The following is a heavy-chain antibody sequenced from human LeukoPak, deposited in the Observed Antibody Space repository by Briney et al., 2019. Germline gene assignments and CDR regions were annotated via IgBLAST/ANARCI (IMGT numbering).Heavy chain of an antibody. CDR3: VRKTATEEVYFDN. J-gene: IGHJ4*02. V-gene: IGHV3-21*01. Sequence: GGSLRLSCAASGFTFSSYSMNWVRQAPGKGLEWVSSISSSSSSIYYADSVKGRFTISRDNAKNSLYLQMNSLRPEDTAKYFCVRKTATEEVYFDNWGQGTPVTVSS. CDR1: GFTFSSYS. CDR2: ISSSSSSI.